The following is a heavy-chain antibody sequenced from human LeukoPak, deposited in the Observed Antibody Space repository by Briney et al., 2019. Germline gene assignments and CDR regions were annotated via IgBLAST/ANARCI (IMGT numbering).Heavy chain of an antibody. CDR1: GGSFSGYY. CDR2: INHSGST. V-gene: IGHV4-34*01. Sequence: SETLSLTCAVYGGSFSGYYWSWIRQPPGKGLEWIGEINHSGSTNYNPSLKSRVTISVDTSKNQFSLKLSSVTAADTPVYYCVRGYSGYDRGVFDYWGQGTLVTVSS. D-gene: IGHD5-12*01. CDR3: VRGYSGYDRGVFDY. J-gene: IGHJ4*02.